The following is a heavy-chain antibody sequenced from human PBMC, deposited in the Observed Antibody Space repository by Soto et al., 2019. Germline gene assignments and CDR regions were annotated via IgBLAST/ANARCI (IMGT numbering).Heavy chain of an antibody. D-gene: IGHD2-15*01. CDR3: ARDLIDCSGGSCYSVDAFDI. CDR2: ISSSGSTI. Sequence: GGSLRLSCAASGFTFSDYYMSWIRQAPGKGLEWVSYISSSGSTIYYADSVKGRFTISRANAKNSLYLQMNSLRAEDTAVYYCARDLIDCSGGSCYSVDAFDIWGQGTMVTVSS. CDR1: GFTFSDYY. V-gene: IGHV3-11*01. J-gene: IGHJ3*02.